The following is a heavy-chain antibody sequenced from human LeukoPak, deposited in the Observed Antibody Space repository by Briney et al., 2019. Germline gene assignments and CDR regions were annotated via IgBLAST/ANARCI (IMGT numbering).Heavy chain of an antibody. D-gene: IGHD3-22*01. Sequence: GGSLRLSCSASGFTFSRYWMSWVRQAPGKGLEWVAKIKQDGSAIDHVDSVKGRFTISRDNAKNLLYLQMNGLRAEDTAVYYCTTVLSDSSAYYFPLDAFDIWGQGTMVTVSS. CDR2: IKQDGSAI. J-gene: IGHJ3*02. CDR3: TTVLSDSSAYYFPLDAFDI. V-gene: IGHV3-7*02. CDR1: GFTFSRYW.